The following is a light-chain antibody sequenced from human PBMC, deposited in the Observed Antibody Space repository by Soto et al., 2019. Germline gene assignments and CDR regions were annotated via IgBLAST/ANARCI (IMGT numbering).Light chain of an antibody. J-gene: IGKJ1*01. CDR2: GAS. CDR1: QGIQNY. CDR3: QQYNNYATWT. V-gene: IGKV1-16*01. Sequence: DIQMTQPPSSLSASVGDRVTITCPASQGIQNYLAWYQQKPGKVPRLLIYGASTLHRGVPSRFSGSGSGTEFTLTIRSLQPDDFATYYCQQYNNYATWTVGQGTKVDIK.